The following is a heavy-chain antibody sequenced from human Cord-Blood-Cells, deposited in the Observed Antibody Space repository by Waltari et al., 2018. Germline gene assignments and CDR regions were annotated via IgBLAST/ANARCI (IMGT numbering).Heavy chain of an antibody. V-gene: IGHV1-2*04. D-gene: IGHD6-13*01. J-gene: IGHJ2*01. CDR1: GYTFTGYY. Sequence: QVQLVQSGAEVKKPGASVKVSCKAAGYTFTGYYLHWVRQAPGQGLEWMGWINPNSGGTNYAQKFQGWVTMTRDTSISTAYMELSRLRSDDTAVYYCARGSAGGYWYFDLWGRGTLVTVSS. CDR2: INPNSGGT. CDR3: ARGSAGGYWYFDL.